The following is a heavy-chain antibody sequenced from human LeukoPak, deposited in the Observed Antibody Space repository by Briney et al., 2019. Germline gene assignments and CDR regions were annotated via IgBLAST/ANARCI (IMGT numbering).Heavy chain of an antibody. V-gene: IGHV4-39*07. D-gene: IGHD6-13*01. CDR2: IYYSGST. J-gene: IGHJ4*02. CDR3: AGRIAAAGNY. Sequence: SETLSLTCTVSGGSISSSSYYWGWIRQPPGKGLEWIGSIYYSGSTYYNPSLKSQVTISVDTSKNQFSLKLSSVTAADTAVYYCAGRIAAAGNYWGQGTLVTVSS. CDR1: GGSISSSSYY.